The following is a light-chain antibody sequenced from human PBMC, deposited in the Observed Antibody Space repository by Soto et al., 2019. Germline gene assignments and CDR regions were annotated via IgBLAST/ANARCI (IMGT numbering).Light chain of an antibody. Sequence: QAVVTQPPSASGTPGQRVTISCSGSSSNIGSNTVNWYLHLPGTAPKLLIYSNSQRPSGVPDRFSGSKSGTSASLAISGLQSEDEAEYYCAAWDDSLNGDVFGTGTKLTVL. CDR1: SSNIGSNT. CDR2: SNS. V-gene: IGLV1-44*01. CDR3: AAWDDSLNGDV. J-gene: IGLJ1*01.